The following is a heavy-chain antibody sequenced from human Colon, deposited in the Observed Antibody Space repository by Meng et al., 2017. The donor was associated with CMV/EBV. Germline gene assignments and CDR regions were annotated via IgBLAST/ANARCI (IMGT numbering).Heavy chain of an antibody. CDR3: AGGGGELF. CDR2: IYYSVST. Sequence: GSLILSCTVSGGSISSSSDYWGWIRQPPGKGLEWIGSIYYSVSTYYNPSLKSRVTISVDTSKIQFSLKLSSVTAADTAVYYFAGGGGELFWGQGTLVTVSS. J-gene: IGHJ4*02. CDR1: GGSISSSSDY. D-gene: IGHD3-10*01. V-gene: IGHV4-39*07.